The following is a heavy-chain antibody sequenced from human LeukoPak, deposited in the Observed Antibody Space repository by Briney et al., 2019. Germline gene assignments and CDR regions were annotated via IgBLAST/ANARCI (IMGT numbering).Heavy chain of an antibody. D-gene: IGHD1-7*01. CDR2: IYSGGST. CDR3: ARATNWNYDC. V-gene: IGHV3-66*01. CDR1: GFTVSSNY. Sequence: GGSLGLSCAASGFTVSSNYMSWVRQAPGKGLEWVSVIYSGGSTYHADSVKGRFTISRDNSKNTLYLQMNSLRAEDTAVYYCARATNWNYDCWGQGTLVTVSS. J-gene: IGHJ4*02.